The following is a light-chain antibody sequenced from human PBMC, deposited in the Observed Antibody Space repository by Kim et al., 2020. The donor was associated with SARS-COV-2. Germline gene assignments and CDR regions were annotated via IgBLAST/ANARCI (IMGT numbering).Light chain of an antibody. CDR1: QSVSSSY. Sequence: EIVLTQSPGTLSLSPGERATLSCRASQSVSSSYLGWYQQRRGQAPRLLIYGASSRATGIPDRFSGSGSGTDFTRTISRLEHEDFAVYYCQQYGNSPYTFGQGTKLEI. CDR2: GAS. J-gene: IGKJ2*01. CDR3: QQYGNSPYT. V-gene: IGKV3-20*01.